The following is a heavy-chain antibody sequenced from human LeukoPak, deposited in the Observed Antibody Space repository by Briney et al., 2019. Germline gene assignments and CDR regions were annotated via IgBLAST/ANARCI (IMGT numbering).Heavy chain of an antibody. CDR3: ARAPYSSSSNFDY. J-gene: IGHJ4*02. V-gene: IGHV1-69*01. Sequence: EALVKVSCKASGGTFSSYAISWVRQAPGQGLEWMGGIIPIFGTANYAQKFQGRVTITADESTSTAYMELSSLRSEDTAVYYCARAPYSSSSNFDYWGQGTLVTVSS. CDR2: IIPIFGTA. CDR1: GGTFSSYA. D-gene: IGHD6-6*01.